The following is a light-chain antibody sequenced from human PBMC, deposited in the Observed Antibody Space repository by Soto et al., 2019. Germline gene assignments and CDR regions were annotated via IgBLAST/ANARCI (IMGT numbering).Light chain of an antibody. CDR2: GAF. J-gene: IGKJ5*01. CDR3: QQYNNWPPIT. Sequence: VVTQSQPTLSLSPWEIATLSFRSSQSVSINLALYQQKPGQAPSLLIYGAFTRATGIPARFSGSGSGTEFTLTISSLQSEDFAVYYCQQYNNWPPITFGQGTRLEI. V-gene: IGKV3-15*01. CDR1: QSVSIN.